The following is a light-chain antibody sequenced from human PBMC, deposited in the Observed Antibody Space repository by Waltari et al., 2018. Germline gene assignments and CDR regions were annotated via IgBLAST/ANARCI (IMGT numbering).Light chain of an antibody. V-gene: IGLV3-1*01. CDR3: LAWDSSTAWT. J-gene: IGLJ1*01. CDR1: KLGNTF. CDR2: QDK. Sequence: SYDLTQPPSVSASPGQTASITCSGNKLGNTFASWYQQRPGQSPVLVIYQDKKRPSGIPERFSGSNSGYTATLTISGALPMDEADYYCLAWDSSTAWTFGTGTRVTVL.